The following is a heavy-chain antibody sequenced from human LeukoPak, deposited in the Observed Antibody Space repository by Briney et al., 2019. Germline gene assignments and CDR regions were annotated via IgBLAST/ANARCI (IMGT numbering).Heavy chain of an antibody. V-gene: IGHV4-59*08. J-gene: IGHJ6*03. D-gene: IGHD6-6*01. CDR3: ARLAALRGFYYYMDV. Sequence: SETLSLTCTVSGGSISSYYWSWIRQPPGKGLEWIGYIYYSGSTNYNPSLKSRVTISVDTSKNQFFLRLSSVTAADTAVYYCARLAALRGFYYYMDVWGKGATVTVSS. CDR1: GGSISSYY. CDR2: IYYSGST.